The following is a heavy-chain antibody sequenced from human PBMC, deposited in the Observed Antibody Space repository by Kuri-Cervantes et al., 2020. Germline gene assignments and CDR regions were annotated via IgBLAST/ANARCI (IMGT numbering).Heavy chain of an antibody. CDR2: INPNSGGT. Sequence: ASVKVSCKASGYTFTGYYMHWVRQAPGQGLEWMGWINPNSGGTNYAQKFQGRFTMTRDTSISTAYMELGRLRSDDTAVYYCARVVITFGGVIVYDAFDIWGQGTMVTVSS. V-gene: IGHV1-2*02. CDR3: ARVVITFGGVIVYDAFDI. CDR1: GYTFTGYY. D-gene: IGHD3-16*02. J-gene: IGHJ3*02.